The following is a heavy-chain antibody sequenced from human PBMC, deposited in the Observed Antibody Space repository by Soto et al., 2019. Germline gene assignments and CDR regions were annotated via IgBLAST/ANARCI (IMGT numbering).Heavy chain of an antibody. CDR1: GGSISGSTYY. CDR2: IHYSGST. J-gene: IGHJ4*02. D-gene: IGHD3-22*01. Sequence: SETLSLTCTVSGGSISGSTYYWGWIRQSPGKGLEWIGSIHYSGSTYYSPSLKSRVTISVDTAKNQFFLNMSSVTAADTAFYYCARQWFYWGQGALVTVSS. V-gene: IGHV4-39*01. CDR3: ARQWFY.